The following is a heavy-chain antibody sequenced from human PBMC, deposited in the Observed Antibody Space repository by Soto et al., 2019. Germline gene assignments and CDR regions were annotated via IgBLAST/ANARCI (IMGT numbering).Heavy chain of an antibody. CDR3: ARHVNGFWSGFRNAFDI. D-gene: IGHD3-3*01. J-gene: IGHJ3*02. V-gene: IGHV3-7*05. Sequence: PGGSLRLSCAVSGFTISTYWMLWVRQAPGKGLEWVASVNPDGSEKHYVESVKGRFAISRDNAKNSMFLQMDSLRVEDTAVYYCARHVNGFWSGFRNAFDIWGQGTMVT. CDR1: GFTISTYW. CDR2: VNPDGSEK.